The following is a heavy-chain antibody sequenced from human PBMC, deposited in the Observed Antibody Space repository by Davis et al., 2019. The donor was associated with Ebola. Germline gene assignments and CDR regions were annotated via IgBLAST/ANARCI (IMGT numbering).Heavy chain of an antibody. CDR2: INSDGSST. J-gene: IGHJ4*02. CDR3: ARGSEMANPADGDY. D-gene: IGHD5-24*01. CDR1: GFTFSSYW. Sequence: GESLKISCAASGFTFSSYWMHWVRQAPGKGLVWVSRINSDGSSTSYAGSVKGRFTISRDNAKNTLYLQMNSLRAEDTAVYYCARGSEMANPADGDYWGQGTLVTVSS. V-gene: IGHV3-74*01.